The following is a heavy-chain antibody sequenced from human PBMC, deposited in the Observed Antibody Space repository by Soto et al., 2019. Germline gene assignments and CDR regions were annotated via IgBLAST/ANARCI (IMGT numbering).Heavy chain of an antibody. J-gene: IGHJ4*02. D-gene: IGHD6-19*01. Sequence: GGSLRLSCVASGFTFSSYAMHWVRQAPGKGLKYVSAISSNGGSTYYADSVKGRFTISRDNSKNTLYLQMSSLRAEDTAVYYCVKRNSSGWYGYWGQGTVVTVS. CDR1: GFTFSSYA. CDR2: ISSNGGST. CDR3: VKRNSSGWYGY. V-gene: IGHV3-64D*06.